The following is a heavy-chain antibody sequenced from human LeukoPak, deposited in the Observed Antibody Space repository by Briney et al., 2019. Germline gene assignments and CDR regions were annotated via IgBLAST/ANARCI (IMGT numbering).Heavy chain of an antibody. J-gene: IGHJ4*02. CDR1: GFTFSSYW. D-gene: IGHD6-19*01. Sequence: PGGSLRLSCAASGFTFSSYWMHWVRQTPGKGLVWVSLLDSDGSGPTYADSVKGRFTISRDNSKNTLYLQMNSLRAEDTAVYYCARDSIAVTGDFDFWGQGTLVTVSS. CDR2: LDSDGSGP. V-gene: IGHV3-74*01. CDR3: ARDSIAVTGDFDF.